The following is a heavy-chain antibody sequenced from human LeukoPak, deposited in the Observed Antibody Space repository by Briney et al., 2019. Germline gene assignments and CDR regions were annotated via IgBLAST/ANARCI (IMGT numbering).Heavy chain of an antibody. J-gene: IGHJ4*02. CDR1: GFTFNNYG. CDR2: ISYDGSNK. V-gene: IGHV3-30*18. CDR3: AKDVSLVVVVAATLFDY. D-gene: IGHD2-15*01. Sequence: PGRSLRLSCAASGFTFNNYGFHWVRQAPGKGLEWVALISYDGSNKYYADSVKGRFTISRDNSKDTLCLQMNSLRAEDTAVYYCAKDVSLVVVVAATLFDYWGQGTLVTVSP.